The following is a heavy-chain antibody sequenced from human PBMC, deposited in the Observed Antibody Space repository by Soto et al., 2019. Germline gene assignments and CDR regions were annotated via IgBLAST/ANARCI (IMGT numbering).Heavy chain of an antibody. CDR3: ASVPLGYCSGGTCYSHLGY. J-gene: IGHJ4*02. CDR1: GGTFSSYA. Sequence: QVQLVQSGAELKKPGPSVKVSCKASGGTFSSYALTWVRQAPGQGLEWMGGIIPIFGSTNYAQKFQGRVTITADDSTSTADMELSSLRSEDTAVYYGASVPLGYCSGGTCYSHLGYWGQGTLVTVSS. V-gene: IGHV1-69*12. D-gene: IGHD2-15*01. CDR2: IIPIFGST.